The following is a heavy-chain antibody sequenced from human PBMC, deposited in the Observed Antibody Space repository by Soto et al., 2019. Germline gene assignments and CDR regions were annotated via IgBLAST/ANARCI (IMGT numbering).Heavy chain of an antibody. CDR2: IFSSGGT. CDR1: GGSINTFY. J-gene: IGHJ4*02. V-gene: IGHV4-4*07. CDR3: AREGSYSAYNFAHGIQLWSFDF. Sequence: SETLSLTCTVSGGSINTFYWSWVRQPAGKGLEWIGRIFSSGGTSFNPSLESRVAMSVDTSKNHFSLNLSSVTAADMAVYYCAREGSYSAYNFAHGIQLWSFDFWGQGALVTVSS. D-gene: IGHD5-12*01.